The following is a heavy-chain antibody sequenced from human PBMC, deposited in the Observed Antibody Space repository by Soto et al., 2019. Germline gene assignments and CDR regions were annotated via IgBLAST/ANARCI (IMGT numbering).Heavy chain of an antibody. CDR2: IIPIFGTA. Sequence: SVKVSCKASGGTFSSYAISWVRQAPGQGLEWMGGIIPIFGTANYAQKFQGRVTITVDESTSTAYMELSSLRSEDTAVYYCARGIYGVGYGMDVWGQGTKVTVSS. J-gene: IGHJ6*02. V-gene: IGHV1-69*13. D-gene: IGHD4-17*01. CDR1: GGTFSSYA. CDR3: ARGIYGVGYGMDV.